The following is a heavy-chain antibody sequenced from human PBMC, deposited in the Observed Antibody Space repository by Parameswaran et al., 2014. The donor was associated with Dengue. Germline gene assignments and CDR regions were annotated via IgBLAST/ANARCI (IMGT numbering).Heavy chain of an antibody. D-gene: IGHD6-19*01. CDR2: INPSGGST. V-gene: IGHV1-46*04. Sequence: WVRQAPGQGLEWMGIINPSGGSTSYAQRLQGRVTMTRDTSTSTVYMELSSLRSEDTAVYYCARDLEVAALYYYYGMDVWGQGTAVTVSS. J-gene: IGHJ6*02. CDR3: ARDLEVAALYYYYGMDV.